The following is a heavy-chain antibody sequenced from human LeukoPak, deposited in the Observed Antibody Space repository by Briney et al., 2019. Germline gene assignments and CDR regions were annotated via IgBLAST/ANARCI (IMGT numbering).Heavy chain of an antibody. Sequence: GGSLRLSCAASGFTFSSYWMSWVRQAPGKGLEWVANIKQDEGEKYYVDSVKGRFTISRDNAKNSLYLQMNSLRAEDTAVYYCARSGFAVAGTYYWFDPWGQGTLVTVSS. CDR3: ARSGFAVAGTYYWFDP. CDR1: GFTFSSYW. CDR2: IKQDEGEK. V-gene: IGHV3-7*01. D-gene: IGHD6-19*01. J-gene: IGHJ5*02.